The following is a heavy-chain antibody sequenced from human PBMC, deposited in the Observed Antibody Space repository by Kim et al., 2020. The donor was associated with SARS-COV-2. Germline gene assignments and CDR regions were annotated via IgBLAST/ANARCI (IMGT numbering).Heavy chain of an antibody. CDR3: ARDANYDFWSGYFGGPGYFDY. D-gene: IGHD3-3*01. J-gene: IGHJ4*02. V-gene: IGHV3-33*01. CDR2: IWYDGSNK. Sequence: GGSLRLSCAASGFTFSSYGMHWVRQAPGKGLEWVAVIWYDGSNKYYADSVKGRFTISRDNSKNTLYLQMNSLRAEDTAVYYCARDANYDFWSGYFGGPGYFDYWGQGTLVTVSS. CDR1: GFTFSSYG.